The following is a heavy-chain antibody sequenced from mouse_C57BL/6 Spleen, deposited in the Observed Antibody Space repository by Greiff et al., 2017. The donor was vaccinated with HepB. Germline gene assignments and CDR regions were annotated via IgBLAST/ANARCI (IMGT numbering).Heavy chain of an antibody. CDR3: ARANWDEGYAMDY. Sequence: VQLQQSGAELARPGASVKMSCKASGYTFTSYTMHWVKQRPGQGLEWIGYINPSSGYTKYNQKFKDKATLTADKSSSTAYMQLSSLTSEDSAVYYCARANWDEGYAMDYWGQGTSVTVSS. J-gene: IGHJ4*01. CDR2: INPSSGYT. V-gene: IGHV1-4*01. CDR1: GYTFTSYT. D-gene: IGHD4-1*01.